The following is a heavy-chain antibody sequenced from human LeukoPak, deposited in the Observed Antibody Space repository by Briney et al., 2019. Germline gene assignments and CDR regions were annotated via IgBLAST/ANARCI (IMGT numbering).Heavy chain of an antibody. Sequence: SETLSLTCTVSGGSISSSSYYWGWIRQPPGKGREWIGSIYYSGSTYYNPSLKSRVTISVDTSKNQFSLKLSSVTAADTAVYYCARDRLYSGYDYGWAFDYWGQGTLVTVSS. D-gene: IGHD5-12*01. J-gene: IGHJ4*02. CDR3: ARDRLYSGYDYGWAFDY. CDR2: IYYSGST. V-gene: IGHV4-39*07. CDR1: GGSISSSSYY.